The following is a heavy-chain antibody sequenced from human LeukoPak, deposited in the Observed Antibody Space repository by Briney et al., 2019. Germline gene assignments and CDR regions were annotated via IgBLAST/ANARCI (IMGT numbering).Heavy chain of an antibody. V-gene: IGHV4-59*01. D-gene: IGHD2-21*02. Sequence: PSETLSLTCTVYARSISTKYWSWIRHPPGRGLEWIGYIYYSGSTNYNPSLKSRVTISVDTSKNQFSLKLSSVTAADTAVYYCARGTAGTGFDTWGQGTLVTVSS. CDR1: ARSISTKY. CDR2: IYYSGST. CDR3: ARGTAGTGFDT. J-gene: IGHJ5*02.